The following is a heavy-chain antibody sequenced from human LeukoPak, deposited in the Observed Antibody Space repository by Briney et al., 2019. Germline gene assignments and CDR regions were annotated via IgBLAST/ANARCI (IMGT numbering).Heavy chain of an antibody. CDR3: ARGTGMATPVTD. J-gene: IGHJ4*02. D-gene: IGHD5-24*01. CDR2: IIPILGIA. V-gene: IGHV1-69*04. CDR1: GYTFSSYA. Sequence: ASVKVSCKASGYTFSSYAISWVRQAPGQGLEWMGRIIPILGIANYAQKFQGRVTITADKSTSTAYMELSSLRSEDTAVYYCARGTGMATPVTDWGQGTLVTVSS.